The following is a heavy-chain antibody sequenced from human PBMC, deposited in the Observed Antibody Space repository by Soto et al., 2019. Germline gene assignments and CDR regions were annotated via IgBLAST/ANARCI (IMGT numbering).Heavy chain of an antibody. CDR2: INSDVNT. CDR3: ARDRRLENWFDP. J-gene: IGHJ5*02. CDR1: GGSLFGDA. Sequence: PXATLSLTCTVSGGSLFGDAGTWIRQPAGGGLEWIGRINSDVNTNYSPSLKSRVTMSVDPSRKHFSLNLTSVTAADTASYFCARDRRLENWFDPWGPGIQVTVSS. D-gene: IGHD5-12*01. V-gene: IGHV4-4*07.